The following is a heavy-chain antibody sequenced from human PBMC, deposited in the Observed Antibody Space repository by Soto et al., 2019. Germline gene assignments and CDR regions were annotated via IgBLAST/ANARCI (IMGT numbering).Heavy chain of an antibody. J-gene: IGHJ4*02. CDR3: AKIKQGYFDY. Sequence: EVQLLEPGGGLVQPGGSLRLSCAASGFIFDNYAMSWVRQAPGKGLEWISTISGGGSATFYADSVKGRFTISGDSSKSTMYLQMHSLRAEDAAIYYCAKIKQGYFDYWGQGTQVIVSS. V-gene: IGHV3-23*01. CDR2: ISGGGSAT. CDR1: GFIFDNYA.